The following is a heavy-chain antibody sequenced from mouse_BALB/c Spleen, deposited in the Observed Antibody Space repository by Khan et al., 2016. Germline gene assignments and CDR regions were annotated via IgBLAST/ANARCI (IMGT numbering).Heavy chain of an antibody. CDR2: IWAGGST. J-gene: IGHJ2*01. CDR3: ARLVDI. Sequence: QMQLEESGPGLVAPSQRLSITCTVSGFSLTSYGVHWVRQPPGKGLEWLGVIWAGGSTNYNSALMYSQSISKDNTKTQVVFKMNSLQTDDTAMYYCARLVDIWGQGTTLTVSS. V-gene: IGHV2-9*02. CDR1: GFSLTSYG. D-gene: IGHD1-3*01.